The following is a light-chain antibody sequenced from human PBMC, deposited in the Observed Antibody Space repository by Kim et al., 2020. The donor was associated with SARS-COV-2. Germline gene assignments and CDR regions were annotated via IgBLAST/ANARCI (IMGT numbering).Light chain of an antibody. CDR3: QQSYRTPYT. V-gene: IGKV1-39*01. Sequence: SASVGDRVTLTCRASESISGYLNWYQQKPGKAPKPLVYGASSLQSGVPSRFSGSGSGTDFTLTISSLQPEDFATYYCQQSYRTPYTFGQGTKLEI. CDR1: ESISGY. J-gene: IGKJ2*01. CDR2: GAS.